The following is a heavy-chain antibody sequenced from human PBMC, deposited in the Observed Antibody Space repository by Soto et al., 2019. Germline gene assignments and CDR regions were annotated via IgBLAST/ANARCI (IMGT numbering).Heavy chain of an antibody. J-gene: IGHJ4*02. CDR2: IYHGGTT. Sequence: PSETLSLTCAVSGGSISSSYWWNWVRQTPRGGLEWIGKIYHGGTTNYNPSLKNRVTISVDKSKNQFSLKLTSVTAADTAVYYCARNFDIAATGTAFDSWGRGVLVTVSS. D-gene: IGHD6-13*01. CDR3: ARNFDIAATGTAFDS. V-gene: IGHV4-4*02. CDR1: GGSISSSYW.